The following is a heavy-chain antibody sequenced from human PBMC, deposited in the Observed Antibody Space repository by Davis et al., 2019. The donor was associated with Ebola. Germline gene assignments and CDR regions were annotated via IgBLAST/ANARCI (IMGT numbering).Heavy chain of an antibody. J-gene: IGHJ6*02. CDR2: INSDGSST. D-gene: IGHD2-8*01. CDR1: GFTFSSYW. V-gene: IGHV3-74*01. CDR3: AKGMSRSAYYAMDV. Sequence: HTGGSLRLSCAASGFTFSSYWMHWVRQAPGKGLVWVSRINSDGSSTSYADSVKGRFTISRDSAKNTLYLQMYSLRAEDTAVYYCAKGMSRSAYYAMDVWGQGTTVTVSS.